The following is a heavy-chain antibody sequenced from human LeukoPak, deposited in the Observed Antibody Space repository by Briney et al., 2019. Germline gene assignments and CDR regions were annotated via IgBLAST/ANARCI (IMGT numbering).Heavy chain of an antibody. CDR2: ISSSGSTI. Sequence: PGGSLRLSCAASGFTFSSYEMNWVRQAPGKGLEWVSYISSSGSTIYYADSVKGRFTISRDNAKNSLYLQMNSLRAEDTAVYYCARDRAFGSSWYWYYYYMDVWGKGTTVTISS. D-gene: IGHD6-13*01. CDR1: GFTFSSYE. V-gene: IGHV3-48*03. CDR3: ARDRAFGSSWYWYYYYMDV. J-gene: IGHJ6*03.